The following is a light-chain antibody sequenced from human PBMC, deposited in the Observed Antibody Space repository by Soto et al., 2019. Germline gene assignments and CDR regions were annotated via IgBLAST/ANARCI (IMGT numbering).Light chain of an antibody. CDR3: QQYGDSPLT. CDR1: QSVNNNY. J-gene: IGKJ4*01. CDR2: GAS. Sequence: EIVLTQPPGTLSLSPGERTTLSCRAGQSVNNNYLGWYQQKPGQAPRLLIYGASSRATGIPDRFSGSGSGTDFTLTISRLEPEDFAVYYCQQYGDSPLTFGGGTKVDIK. V-gene: IGKV3-20*01.